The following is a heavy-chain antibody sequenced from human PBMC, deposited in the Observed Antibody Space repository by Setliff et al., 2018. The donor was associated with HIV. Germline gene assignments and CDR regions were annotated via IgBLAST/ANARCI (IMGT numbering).Heavy chain of an antibody. D-gene: IGHD3-22*01. CDR2: MNPNSGNT. V-gene: IGHV1-8*02. Sequence: GASVKVSCKASGYTFTSYDINWVRQATGRGLEWMGWMNPNSGNTGYAQKFQGRVTMTRDASISTAYMELNTLKFEDTAVYYCARARRDSYDRGRRNHYYIDVWGKGTTVTVSS. CDR3: ARARRDSYDRGRRNHYYIDV. CDR1: GYTFTSYD. J-gene: IGHJ6*03.